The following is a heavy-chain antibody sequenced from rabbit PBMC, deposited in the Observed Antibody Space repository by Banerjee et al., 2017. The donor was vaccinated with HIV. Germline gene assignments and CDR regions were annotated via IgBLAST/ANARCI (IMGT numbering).Heavy chain of an antibody. D-gene: IGHD7-1*01. CDR3: ARDAGGDGYSTDL. J-gene: IGHJ4*01. CDR1: GFDLSSYYV. Sequence: QEQLEESGGGLVKPEGSLKLSCTASGFDLSSYYVMCWVRQAPGKGLEWIGCIDAGSGTTYYANWAKGRFTISKTASTTVTLQMTSLTAADTATYFCARDAGGDGYSTDLWGQGTLVTVS. CDR2: IDAGSGTT. V-gene: IGHV1S45*01.